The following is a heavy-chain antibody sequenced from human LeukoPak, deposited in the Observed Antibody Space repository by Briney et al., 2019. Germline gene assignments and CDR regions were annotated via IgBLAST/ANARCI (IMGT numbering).Heavy chain of an antibody. CDR3: AREENTSSHYFDY. CDR1: GDSISSDY. V-gene: IGHV4-59*01. CDR2: IYYSGST. J-gene: IGHJ4*02. D-gene: IGHD6-6*01. Sequence: SETLSLTCTVSGDSISSDYWSWIRQPPGKGLEWIAYIYYSGSTDFNPSLKSRVTISIDTSKNQFSLRLTSVTAADMALYYCAREENTSSHYFDYWGQGTLVTVSS.